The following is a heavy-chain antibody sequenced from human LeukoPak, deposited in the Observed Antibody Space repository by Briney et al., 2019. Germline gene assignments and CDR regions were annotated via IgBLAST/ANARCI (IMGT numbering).Heavy chain of an antibody. J-gene: IGHJ6*02. CDR1: GGSISSYY. V-gene: IGHV4-59*01. CDR3: ARWAQGMDV. CDR2: IYYSGST. Sequence: PSGTLSLTCTVSGGSISSYYWSWIRQPPGKGLEWIGYIYYSGSTNYNPSLKGRVTISVDTSKNQFSLKLSSVTAADTAVYYCARWAQGMDVWGQGTTVTVSS.